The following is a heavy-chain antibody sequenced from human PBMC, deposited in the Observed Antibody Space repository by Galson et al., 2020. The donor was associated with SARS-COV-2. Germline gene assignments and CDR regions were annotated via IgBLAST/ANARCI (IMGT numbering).Heavy chain of an antibody. CDR1: GFTFSSYS. CDR2: ISSSRTSI. V-gene: IGHV3-48*02. D-gene: IGHD3-16*01. CDR3: ARDWGLRAFDI. J-gene: IGHJ3*02. Sequence: GESLKISCVGSGFTFSSYSLNWVRQAPGKGLEWISYISSSRTSISYADSVKGRFAVSRDNSQNSLFLQMNSLRDEDTAVYYCARDWGLRAFDIWGQGTLVTVSS.